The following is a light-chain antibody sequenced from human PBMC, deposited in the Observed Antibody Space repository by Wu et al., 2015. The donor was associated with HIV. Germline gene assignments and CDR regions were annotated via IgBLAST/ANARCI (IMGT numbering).Light chain of an antibody. Sequence: DTQMTQSPSSLSASVGDRVTITCRASQNIITFLNWYQQKPGKAPELLIYASSYLQSGVPSRFSGSGSGTDFSLTISNLQAEDIATYYCQQSHGIPRTFGQGTKVEI. CDR1: QNIITF. CDR2: ASS. V-gene: IGKV1-39*01. CDR3: QQSHGIPRT. J-gene: IGKJ1*01.